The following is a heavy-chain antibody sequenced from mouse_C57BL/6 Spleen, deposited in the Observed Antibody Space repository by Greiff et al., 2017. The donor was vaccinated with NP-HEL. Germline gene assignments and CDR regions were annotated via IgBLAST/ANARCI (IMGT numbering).Heavy chain of an antibody. CDR3: ARVDYGSSYDWYFDV. D-gene: IGHD1-1*01. CDR1: GYAFSSSW. CDR2: IYPGDGDT. V-gene: IGHV1-82*01. J-gene: IGHJ1*03. Sequence: QVHVKQSGPELVKPGASVKISCKASGYAFSSSWMNWVKQRPGKGLEWIGRIYPGDGDTNYNGKFKGKATLTADKSSSTAYMQLSSLTSEDSAVYFCARVDYGSSYDWYFDVWGTGTTVTVSS.